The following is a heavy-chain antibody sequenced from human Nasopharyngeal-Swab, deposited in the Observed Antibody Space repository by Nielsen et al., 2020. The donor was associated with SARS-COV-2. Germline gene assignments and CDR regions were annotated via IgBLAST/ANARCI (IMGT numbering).Heavy chain of an antibody. J-gene: IGHJ4*02. CDR1: GFDVSNDY. CDR2: IYSGGST. D-gene: IGHD1-26*01. CDR3: ARDGPSGSYDG. V-gene: IGHV3-53*01. Sequence: GGSLRLSCAASGFDVSNDYLSWVRQAPGKGLEWVPVIYSGGSTYYADSVRGRFTISRDNFKNTLYLQMNSLRVEDTAIYYCARDGPSGSYDGWGQGTLVTVSS.